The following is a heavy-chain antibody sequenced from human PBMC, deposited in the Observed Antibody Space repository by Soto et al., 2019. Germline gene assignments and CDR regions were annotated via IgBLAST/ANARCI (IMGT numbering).Heavy chain of an antibody. Sequence: PGGSLRLSCVASGFTVSSNYMSWVRQAPRKGLEWVSIIYSGGSTYYADSVKGRFTISRDNSKNTLYLQMNSLRAEDTAVYFCASYSSSAPGDSWGQGTLVTVSS. CDR3: ASYSSSAPGDS. D-gene: IGHD6-6*01. CDR2: IYSGGST. CDR1: GFTVSSNY. V-gene: IGHV3-53*01. J-gene: IGHJ4*02.